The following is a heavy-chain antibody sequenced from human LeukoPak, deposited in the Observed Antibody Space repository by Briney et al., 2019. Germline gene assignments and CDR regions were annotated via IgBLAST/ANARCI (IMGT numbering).Heavy chain of an antibody. J-gene: IGHJ6*02. CDR2: ISYDGSNK. CDR3: ARTNCSSTSCFYYYGMDV. D-gene: IGHD2-2*01. V-gene: IGHV3-30*14. Sequence: GGSLRLSCAASGFTFSSYAMHWVRQAPGKGLEWVAVISYDGSNKYYADSVKGRFTISRHNSKNTLYLQMNSLRAEDTAVYYCARTNCSSTSCFYYYGMDVWGQGTTVTVSS. CDR1: GFTFSSYA.